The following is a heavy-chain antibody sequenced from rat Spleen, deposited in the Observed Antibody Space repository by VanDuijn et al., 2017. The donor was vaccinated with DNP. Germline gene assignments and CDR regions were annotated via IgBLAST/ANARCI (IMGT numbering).Heavy chain of an antibody. V-gene: IGHV2S63*01. D-gene: IGHD1-1*01. CDR2: MWSGGST. CDR3: TSYYSGDFHY. Sequence: EVQLKESGPGLVQPSQTLSLTCTVSGFSLTDYSVHWVRQPPGKGLEWMGLMWSGGSTAYKSALKTRLSNSRDTPKRQVFLKMNSLQTEDTAIYYCTSYYSGDFHYWGQGVMVTVSS. J-gene: IGHJ2*01. CDR1: GFSLTDYS.